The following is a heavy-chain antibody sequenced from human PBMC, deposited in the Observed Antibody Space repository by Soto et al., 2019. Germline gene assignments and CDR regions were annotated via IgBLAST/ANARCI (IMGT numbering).Heavy chain of an antibody. CDR2: IYWDDDK. D-gene: IGHD2-8*02. CDR3: ALQVGDPYWDY. V-gene: IGHV2-5*02. CDR1: GFSLSTSGLG. J-gene: IGHJ4*02. Sequence: QITLKESGPTLVKHTQTLTLTCTFSGFSLSTSGLGVGWIRQPPGKALEWLALIYWDDDKRYSPSLKSRRTITKDTSKNQVVLTMTNMDPVDTATYYCALQVGDPYWDYWGQGTLVTVSS.